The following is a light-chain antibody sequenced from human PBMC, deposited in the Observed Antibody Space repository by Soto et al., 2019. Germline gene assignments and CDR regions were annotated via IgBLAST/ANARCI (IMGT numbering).Light chain of an antibody. V-gene: IGKV3-20*01. Sequence: EIVLTQSPGTLSLSPGERATLSCRASQSVSRSYLAWYRQKPGQAPWLLIYGASNRASGVPDRFSGSGSGTDFPLTISGLEPEDFAMYFCHHYDSAPFTFGQGTRLDIK. J-gene: IGKJ5*01. CDR1: QSVSRSY. CDR3: HHYDSAPFT. CDR2: GAS.